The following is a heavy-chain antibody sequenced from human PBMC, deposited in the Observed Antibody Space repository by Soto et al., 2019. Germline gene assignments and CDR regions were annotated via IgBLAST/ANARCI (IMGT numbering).Heavy chain of an antibody. CDR1: GGSLSGYY. V-gene: IGHV4-34*01. D-gene: IGHD6-19*01. Sequence: SETLSLTSAVYGGSLSGYYWSWIRQPPGKGLEWIGEINHSGSTNYNPSLKSRVTISVDTSKNQFSLKLSSVTAADTAVYYCAREIIAVADLYFDYWGQGTLVTVSS. J-gene: IGHJ4*02. CDR3: AREIIAVADLYFDY. CDR2: INHSGST.